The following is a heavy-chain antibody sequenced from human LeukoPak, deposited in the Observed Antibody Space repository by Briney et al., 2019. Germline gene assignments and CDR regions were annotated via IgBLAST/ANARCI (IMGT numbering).Heavy chain of an antibody. V-gene: IGHV3-30*18. CDR3: AKSGYCSGGSCYAFDY. CDR2: ISYDGSNK. J-gene: IGHJ4*02. Sequence: GRSLRLSCAASGFTFSSYGMHWVRQAPGKGLEWVAVISYDGSNKYYADSVKGRFTISRDNSKNTLYLQMNSLRAEDTAVHYCAKSGYCSGGSCYAFDYWGQGTLVTVSS. CDR1: GFTFSSYG. D-gene: IGHD2-15*01.